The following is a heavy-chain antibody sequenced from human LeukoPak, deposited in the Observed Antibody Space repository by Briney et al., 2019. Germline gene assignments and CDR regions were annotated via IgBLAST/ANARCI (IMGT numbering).Heavy chain of an antibody. CDR1: GFNFRRYT. CDR2: AGWAGGTT. D-gene: IGHD3-10*02. J-gene: IGHJ4*02. V-gene: IGHV3-43*01. CDR3: AKELDTMFFDY. Sequence: GGSLRLSCATSGFNFRRYTIHWVRQAPGKGLEWVSLAGWAGGTTYYSDSVRGRFTISRDSGGNSVYLQMNSLTTDDTAFYFCAKELDTMFFDYWGQGALVTVSS.